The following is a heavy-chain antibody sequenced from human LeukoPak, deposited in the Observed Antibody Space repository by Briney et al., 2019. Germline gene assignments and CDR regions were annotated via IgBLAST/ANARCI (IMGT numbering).Heavy chain of an antibody. V-gene: IGHV4-4*02. Sequence: SETLSLTCAVSGGSIRSSNWWSWVRQPPGKGLEWIGESYHSGGTTNYNPSLKSRVTISVDKSKNQFSLQLSSVTAADTALYYCARPTGRGGYPTDPFDIWGQGTMVTVSS. CDR1: GGSIRSSNW. D-gene: IGHD6-25*01. CDR3: ARPTGRGGYPTDPFDI. CDR2: SYHSGGTT. J-gene: IGHJ3*02.